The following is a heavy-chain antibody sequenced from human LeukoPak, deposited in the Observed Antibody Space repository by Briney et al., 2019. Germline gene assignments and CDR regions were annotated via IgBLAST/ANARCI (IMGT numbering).Heavy chain of an antibody. D-gene: IGHD2-2*02. CDR2: ISAYNGNT. V-gene: IGHV1-18*01. CDR1: GYTFTGYG. J-gene: IGHJ4*02. CDR3: ARGVIETVVVPAAIPGEFDY. Sequence: ASVKVSCKASGYTFTGYGISWVRQAPGQGLEWMGWISAYNGNTNYAQKLQGRVTMTTDTSTSTAYMELRSLRSDDTAVYYCARGVIETVVVPAAIPGEFDYWGQGTLVTVSS.